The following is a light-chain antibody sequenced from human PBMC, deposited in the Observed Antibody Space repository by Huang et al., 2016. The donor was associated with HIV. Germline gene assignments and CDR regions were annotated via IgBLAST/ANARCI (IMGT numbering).Light chain of an antibody. CDR2: WAA. CDR1: QSVLSPSNNRNH. J-gene: IGKJ1*01. CDR3: QQYYSIPG. V-gene: IGKV4-1*01. Sequence: DIVMTQSPDSLAVSLGERATITCVSSQSVLSPSNNRNHLAWYQQKPQRPPKLLVYWAAAREAGGPGGFRGSGSATDFTLTIGNLQAEDVALYFCQQYYSIPGFGQGTYVEV.